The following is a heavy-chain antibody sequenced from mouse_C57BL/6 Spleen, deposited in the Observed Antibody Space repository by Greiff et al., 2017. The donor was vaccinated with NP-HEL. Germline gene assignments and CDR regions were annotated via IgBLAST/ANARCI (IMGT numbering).Heavy chain of an antibody. V-gene: IGHV6-3*01. J-gene: IGHJ2*01. CDR2: IRLKSDNYAT. Sequence: DVQLQESGGGLVQPGGSMKLSCVASGFTFSNYWMNWVRQSPEKGLEWVAQIRLKSDNYATHYAESVKGRFTISRDDSKSSVYLQMNNLRAEDTGIYYCTVTTVVSTKGPYYFDYWGQGTTLTVSS. D-gene: IGHD1-1*01. CDR1: GFTFSNYW. CDR3: TVTTVVSTKGPYYFDY.